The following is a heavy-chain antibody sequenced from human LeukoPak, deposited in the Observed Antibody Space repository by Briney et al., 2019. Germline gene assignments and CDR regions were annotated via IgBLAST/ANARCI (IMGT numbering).Heavy chain of an antibody. CDR2: ISSSGSAM. J-gene: IGHJ6*02. Sequence: GRSLRLSCAASAFTFSDYYMSWIRQAPGKWLEWLLYISSSGSAMYYSESVKGRFTISRDNSKISLFWQMNSLRAEDTAVYYCARVPDYGSGRPSPAYYYGMDVWGQGTTVTVSS. CDR1: AFTFSDYY. CDR3: ARVPDYGSGRPSPAYYYGMDV. V-gene: IGHV3-11*01. D-gene: IGHD3-10*01.